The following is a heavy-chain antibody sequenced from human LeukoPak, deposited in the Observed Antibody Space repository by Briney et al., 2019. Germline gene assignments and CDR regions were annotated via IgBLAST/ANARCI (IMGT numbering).Heavy chain of an antibody. CDR1: GGSISSGDYY. D-gene: IGHD2-15*01. CDR3: ARVGSRGGAFDI. CDR2: IDYSGST. J-gene: IGHJ3*02. Sequence: SETLSLTCTVSGGSISSGDYYWSWLRQPPGKGLEWIGYIDYSGSTYYNPSLKSRVTISVDTSKNQFSLKLSSVTAADTAVYYCARVGSRGGAFDIWGQGTMVTVSS. V-gene: IGHV4-30-4*08.